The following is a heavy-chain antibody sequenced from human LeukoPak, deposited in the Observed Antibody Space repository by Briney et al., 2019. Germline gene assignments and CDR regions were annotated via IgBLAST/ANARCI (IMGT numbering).Heavy chain of an antibody. Sequence: SETLSLTCSVSGGSISGTNYYWAWIRQPPEKGLEWIGTIYYSGSTYYNVSLKSRVTISVDTSKNQFSLNLSSVTAADTAVYYCARLRSPGDFDYWGQGTLVTVSS. V-gene: IGHV4-39*07. CDR1: GGSISGTNYY. D-gene: IGHD1-26*01. CDR2: IYYSGST. J-gene: IGHJ4*02. CDR3: ARLRSPGDFDY.